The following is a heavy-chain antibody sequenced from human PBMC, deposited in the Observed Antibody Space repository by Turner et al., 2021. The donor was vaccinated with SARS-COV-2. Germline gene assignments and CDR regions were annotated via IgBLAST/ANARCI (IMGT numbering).Heavy chain of an antibody. CDR2: MSLSSGSI. D-gene: IGHD3-3*01. Sequence: EVQLVESGGGLVQPGRSLRLSCAASGFTFDDYAMHGVRRARGKCLEWVSGMSLSSGSITYAESGKSRYTISRDNANTSLYEQMHSLRAEDTALYCGAKAADREYYDFWSFYLYYFDYWGQGTLVTVSS. CDR1: GFTFDDYA. J-gene: IGHJ4*02. CDR3: AKAADREYYDFWSFYLYYFDY. V-gene: IGHV3-9*01.